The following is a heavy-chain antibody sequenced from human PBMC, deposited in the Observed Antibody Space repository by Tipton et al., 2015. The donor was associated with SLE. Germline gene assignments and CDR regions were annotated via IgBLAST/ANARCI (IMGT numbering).Heavy chain of an antibody. Sequence: SLRLSCVVSGFHFGSYWMHWVRQAPGKGLVWVSRSNEDGGITSYADSVKGRFTISRDNARNTLYLQMNSLRAEDSALYFCARAIAPGSSRNSDYWGQGTLVSVSS. J-gene: IGHJ4*02. V-gene: IGHV3-74*01. CDR1: GFHFGSYW. CDR2: SNEDGGIT. CDR3: ARAIAPGSSRNSDY. D-gene: IGHD6-13*01.